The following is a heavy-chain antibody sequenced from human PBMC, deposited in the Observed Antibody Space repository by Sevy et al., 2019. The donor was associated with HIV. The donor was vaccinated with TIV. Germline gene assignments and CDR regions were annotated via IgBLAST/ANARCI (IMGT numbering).Heavy chain of an antibody. CDR1: GFTFSIFD. CDR3: TRNRGYHTFDH. Sequence: GGSLRLSCAASGFTFSIFDLDWVRQAPGKGQEWVSYIRGSSGSYMPYYADSVKGRFTISRDNAKNSLYLQMNSLRDEDTAVYYCTRNRGYHTFDHWGQGTLVTVSS. J-gene: IGHJ4*02. D-gene: IGHD5-12*01. CDR2: IRGSSGSY. V-gene: IGHV3-48*02.